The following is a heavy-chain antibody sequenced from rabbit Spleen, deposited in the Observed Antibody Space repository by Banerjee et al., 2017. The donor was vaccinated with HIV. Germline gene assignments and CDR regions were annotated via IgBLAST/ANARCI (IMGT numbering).Heavy chain of an antibody. CDR3: ARDLTNIIGWNFGW. V-gene: IGHV1S40*01. Sequence: QSLEESGGDLVKPGASLTLTCTASGFSFSNSDYMCWVRQPPGKGPEWIACIGAGVSYTTYYATWAKGRFTISKTSSTTVTLQMTSLTAADTATYFCARDLTNIIGWNFGWWGPGTLVTVS. D-gene: IGHD1-1*01. CDR2: IGAGVSYTT. J-gene: IGHJ4*01. CDR1: GFSFSNSDY.